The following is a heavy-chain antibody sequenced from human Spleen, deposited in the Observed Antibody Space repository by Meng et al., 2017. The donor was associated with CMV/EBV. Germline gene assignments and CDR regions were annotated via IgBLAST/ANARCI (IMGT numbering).Heavy chain of an antibody. Sequence: SVKVSCKASGGTFSSYAISWVRQAPGQGLGWMGGIIPILGIANYAQKFQGRVTITADKSTSTAYMELSSLRSEDTAVYYCTGGFWRYDSSGYPFDYWGQGTLVTVSS. CDR2: IIPILGIA. CDR1: GGTFSSYA. CDR3: TGGFWRYDSSGYPFDY. D-gene: IGHD3-22*01. V-gene: IGHV1-69*10. J-gene: IGHJ4*02.